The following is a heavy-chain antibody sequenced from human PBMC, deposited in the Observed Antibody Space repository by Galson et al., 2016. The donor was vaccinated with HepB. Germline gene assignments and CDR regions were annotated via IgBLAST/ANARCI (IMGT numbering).Heavy chain of an antibody. Sequence: SLRLSCAASGFTFSTYGFHWVRQAPGKGLEWVAVIWYDGSNKYYADPVKGRFTISRDNSKNTLYLQMNGLRAEDTAVYYCAKVIGRDAYYYYGMDVWGQGTTVTVSS. D-gene: IGHD2/OR15-2a*01. V-gene: IGHV3-33*06. J-gene: IGHJ6*02. CDR3: AKVIGRDAYYYYGMDV. CDR2: IWYDGSNK. CDR1: GFTFSTYG.